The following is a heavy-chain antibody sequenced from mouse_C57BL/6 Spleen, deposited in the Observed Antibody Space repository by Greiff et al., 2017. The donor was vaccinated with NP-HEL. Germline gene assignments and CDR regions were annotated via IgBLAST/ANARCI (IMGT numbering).Heavy chain of an antibody. CDR1: GFTFSDYG. J-gene: IGHJ3*01. Sequence: DVKLVESGGGLVKPGGSLKLSCAASGFTFSDYGMHWVRQAPEKGLEWVAYISSGSSTIYYADTVKGRFTISRDNAKNTLFLQMTSLRSEDTAMYYCARSDYDGGAWFADWGQGTLVTVSA. V-gene: IGHV5-17*01. CDR2: ISSGSSTI. D-gene: IGHD2-4*01. CDR3: ARSDYDGGAWFAD.